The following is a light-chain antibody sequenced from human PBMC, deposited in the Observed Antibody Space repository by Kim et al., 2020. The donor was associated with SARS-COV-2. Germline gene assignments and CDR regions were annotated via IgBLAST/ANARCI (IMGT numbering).Light chain of an antibody. Sequence: ELTQPPSASGTPGQRVTISCSGSSSNMGGNVVNWYQQVPGTAPKLLIYNDGARPSGVPDRFSGSKSGTSASLAISGLQSEDDTVYYCATWDDSLNGVVFGGGTQLTVL. CDR2: NDG. V-gene: IGLV1-44*01. J-gene: IGLJ3*02. CDR1: SSNMGGNV. CDR3: ATWDDSLNGVV.